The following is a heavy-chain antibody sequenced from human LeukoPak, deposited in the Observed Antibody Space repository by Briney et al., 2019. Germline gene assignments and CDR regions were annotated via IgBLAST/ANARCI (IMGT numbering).Heavy chain of an antibody. CDR2: INAGNGNT. Sequence: ASVKVSCKASGYTFTSYAMHWVRQAPGQRLEWMGWINAGNGNTKYSQKFQGRVTITRDTSASTAYMELSSLRSEDTAVYYCAKDSSSEGGNWFDPWGQGTLVTVSS. CDR1: GYTFTSYA. D-gene: IGHD6-6*01. J-gene: IGHJ5*02. CDR3: AKDSSSEGGNWFDP. V-gene: IGHV1-3*01.